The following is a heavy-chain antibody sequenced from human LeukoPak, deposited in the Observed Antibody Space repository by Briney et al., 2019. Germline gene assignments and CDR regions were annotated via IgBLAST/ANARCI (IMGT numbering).Heavy chain of an antibody. CDR2: ISGSGGTT. D-gene: IGHD5-24*01. V-gene: IGHV3-23*01. Sequence: GGSLRLSCAASGFTFSSYGMSWVRQAPGKGLEWVSGISGSGGTTYYADSVKGRFTISRDNSKNTLYLQMNSLRAEDTAVYYCAKVSGWLQLHTSWGQGTLVTVSS. CDR3: AKVSGWLQLHTS. CDR1: GFTFSSYG. J-gene: IGHJ5*02.